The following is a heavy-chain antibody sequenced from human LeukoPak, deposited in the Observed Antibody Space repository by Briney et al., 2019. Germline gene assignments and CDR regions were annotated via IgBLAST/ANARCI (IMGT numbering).Heavy chain of an antibody. CDR3: ATSRAYYYYYYMDV. J-gene: IGHJ6*03. V-gene: IGHV4-59*01. CDR1: GGSISSYY. CDR2: IYYGGST. Sequence: TSETLSLTCTVSGGSISSYYWSWIRQPPGKGLEWIGYIYYGGSTNYNPSLKSRVTMSVDTSKNQFSLKLSSVTAADTAVYYCATSRAYYYYYYMDVWGKGTTVTISS.